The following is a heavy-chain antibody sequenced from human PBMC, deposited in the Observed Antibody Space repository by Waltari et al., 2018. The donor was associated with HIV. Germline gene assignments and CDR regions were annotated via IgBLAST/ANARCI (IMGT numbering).Heavy chain of an antibody. CDR2: ISSSSSPT. CDR3: ARRIAAGGTQYFEY. CDR1: GLPFSSYS. Sequence: EVQLVESGGNLVQPGGSLRLSCAASGLPFSSYSMNWVRQAPGKGLEWVSYISSSSSPTYYADSVRGRFTISRDNAKNSLYLQMNSLRDEDTAVYYCARRIAAGGTQYFEYWGQGTLVTVSS. V-gene: IGHV3-48*02. J-gene: IGHJ4*02. D-gene: IGHD6-13*01.